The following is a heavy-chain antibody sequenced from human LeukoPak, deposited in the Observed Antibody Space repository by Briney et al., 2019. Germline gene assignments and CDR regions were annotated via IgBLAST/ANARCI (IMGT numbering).Heavy chain of an antibody. CDR1: GFTFSTYW. CDR2: IKHDGSEK. J-gene: IGHJ4*02. Sequence: GGSVRLSCAASGFTFSTYWMSWVRQPPGKGLEWVANIKHDGSEKYYVDSVKGRFTISRDNAKNSLYLQMNSLRAEDTAVYYCARVGTAEGTLEDYWGQGTLVTVPS. CDR3: ARVGTAEGTLEDY. D-gene: IGHD6-13*01. V-gene: IGHV3-7*01.